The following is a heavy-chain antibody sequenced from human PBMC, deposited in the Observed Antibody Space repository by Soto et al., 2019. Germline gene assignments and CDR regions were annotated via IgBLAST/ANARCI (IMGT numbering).Heavy chain of an antibody. CDR2: ISGSGGRT. J-gene: IGHJ4*02. Sequence: EVQLLESGGGLIQPGGSLRLSCEASGFTFSNYGMTWVRLAPGKGLEWVSTISGSGGRTFYADPVKGRFTISRDNSKNTLYLQMNSLRAEDTAVYYWAKEMIASTLADFFEYWGQGTLVTVSS. V-gene: IGHV3-23*01. CDR1: GFTFSNYG. CDR3: AKEMIASTLADFFEY. D-gene: IGHD2-21*01.